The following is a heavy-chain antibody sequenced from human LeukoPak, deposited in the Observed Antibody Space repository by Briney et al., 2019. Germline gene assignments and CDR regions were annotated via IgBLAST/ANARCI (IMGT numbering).Heavy chain of an antibody. Sequence: PGGSLRLSCAASGFTFSSYWMSWVRQAPGKGLEWVANIKEDGSEKYYVDSVKGRFTISRDNSKNTLYLQMNSLRAEDTAVYYCAKVIEDYGDYSADIWGQGTMVTVSS. CDR1: GFTFSSYW. J-gene: IGHJ3*02. CDR2: IKEDGSEK. V-gene: IGHV3-7*01. CDR3: AKVIEDYGDYSADI. D-gene: IGHD4-17*01.